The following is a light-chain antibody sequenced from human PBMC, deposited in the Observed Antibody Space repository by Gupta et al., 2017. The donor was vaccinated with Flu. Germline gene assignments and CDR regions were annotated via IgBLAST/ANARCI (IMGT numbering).Light chain of an antibody. V-gene: IGKV2-30*01. CDR1: HSLVFRDGNIY. Sequence: DVIMTQSPPSLLVTVGQSASISCKSSHSLVFRDGNIYLNWFYHRPGQSPRRLIYRGFNRDSGVPDRFSDNASDTDFTLTIRMVDAEDVGIYYCRQVEPSPLTFGGGTRLEIK. CDR2: RGF. CDR3: RQVEPSPLT. J-gene: IGKJ4*01.